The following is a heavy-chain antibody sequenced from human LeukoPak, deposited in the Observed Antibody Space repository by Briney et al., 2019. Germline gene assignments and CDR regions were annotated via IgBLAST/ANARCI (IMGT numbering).Heavy chain of an antibody. Sequence: TPSETLSLTCAVYGGSFSGYYWSWIRQPPGKGLEWIGYIYYSGSTNYNPSLKSRVTISVDTSKNQFSLKLSSVTAADTAVYYCARVFNWFDPWGQGTLVTVSS. J-gene: IGHJ5*02. CDR1: GGSFSGYY. CDR2: IYYSGST. D-gene: IGHD3-9*01. CDR3: ARVFNWFDP. V-gene: IGHV4-59*01.